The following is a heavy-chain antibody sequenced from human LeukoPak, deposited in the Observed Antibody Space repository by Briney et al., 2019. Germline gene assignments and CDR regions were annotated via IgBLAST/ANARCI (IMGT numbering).Heavy chain of an antibody. J-gene: IGHJ5*02. CDR1: GGSISSSSYY. CDR2: IYYSGST. Sequence: PSETLSLTCTVSGGSISSSSYYWGWIRQPPGKGLEWIGSIYYSGSTYYNPSLKSRVTISVDTSKNQFSLKLSSVTAADTAVYYCARMGYPYSSSWRTTTNWFDPWGQGILVTVSS. CDR3: ARMGYPYSSSWRTTTNWFDP. D-gene: IGHD6-13*01. V-gene: IGHV4-39*01.